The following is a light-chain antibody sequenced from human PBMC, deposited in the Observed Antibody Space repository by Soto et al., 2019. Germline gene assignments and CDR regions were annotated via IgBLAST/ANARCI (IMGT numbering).Light chain of an antibody. J-gene: IGLJ1*01. V-gene: IGLV2-11*01. CDR1: SSDVGAYNY. CDR2: DVS. Sequence: QSALTQPRSVSGSPGQSVTISCTGTSSDVGAYNYVSWYQQHPGKGPKLMIYDVSERPSGVPDRFSGSKSGDTASLTISGLQAEDEADYYCCAYAGRYTHDVFGTGTKVTV. CDR3: CAYAGRYTHDV.